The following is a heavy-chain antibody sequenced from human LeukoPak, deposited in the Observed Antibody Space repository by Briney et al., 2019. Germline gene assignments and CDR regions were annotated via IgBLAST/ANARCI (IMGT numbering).Heavy chain of an antibody. J-gene: IGHJ4*02. D-gene: IGHD3-16*02. CDR3: ARYDVWGSYRAFDY. Sequence: SETLSLTCTVSGGSISSYYWSWIRQPPGKGLEWIGTMYHSGSTYYNPSLKSRVTISVDTSKNQFSLKLGSVTAADTAVYYCARYDVWGSYRAFDYWGQGTLVTVSS. V-gene: IGHV4-59*08. CDR1: GGSISSYY. CDR2: MYHSGST.